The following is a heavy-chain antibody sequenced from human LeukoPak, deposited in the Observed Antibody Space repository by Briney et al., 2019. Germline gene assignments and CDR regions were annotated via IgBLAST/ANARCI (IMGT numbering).Heavy chain of an antibody. Sequence: PSETLSLTCTVSGGSISSYYWSWIRQPPGKGLEWIGYIYYSGSTNYNPSLKSRVIISVDTSKNQFSLKLSSVTAADTAVYYCARFAYDYVWGSYRYAFDYWGQGTLVTVSS. CDR1: GGSISSYY. V-gene: IGHV4-59*08. CDR3: ARFAYDYVWGSYRYAFDY. J-gene: IGHJ4*02. D-gene: IGHD3-16*02. CDR2: IYYSGST.